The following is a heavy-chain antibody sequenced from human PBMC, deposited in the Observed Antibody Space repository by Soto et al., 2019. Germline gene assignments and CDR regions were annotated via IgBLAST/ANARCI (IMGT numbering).Heavy chain of an antibody. J-gene: IGHJ6*02. Sequence: VASVKVSCKASGYTLTSYYIHWVRQAPGQGLEWMGIFNPTGDTASYAQKLQGRVTMTRDTSTGTAYMELGSLRSEDTAVYYCARGGRIVDTGIGYYYYHAMDVWGQGTTVTVSS. CDR3: ARGGRIVDTGIGYYYYHAMDV. D-gene: IGHD5-18*01. V-gene: IGHV1-46*01. CDR1: GYTLTSYY. CDR2: FNPTGDTA.